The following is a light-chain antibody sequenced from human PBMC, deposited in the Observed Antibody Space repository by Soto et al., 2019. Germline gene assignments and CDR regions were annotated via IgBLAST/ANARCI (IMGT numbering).Light chain of an antibody. Sequence: EIVMTQSPATLSVSPGERATLSCRASQSVSSNLAWYQQKPGQAPRVLIYAASTRATGIPDRFSGSGSGTEFNLTISSLQSEDFAVYYCQQYNSWPLTFGGGTKVDIK. V-gene: IGKV3-15*01. CDR3: QQYNSWPLT. J-gene: IGKJ4*01. CDR1: QSVSSN. CDR2: AAS.